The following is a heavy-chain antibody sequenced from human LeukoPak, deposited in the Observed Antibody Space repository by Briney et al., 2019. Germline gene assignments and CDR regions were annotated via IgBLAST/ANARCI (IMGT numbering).Heavy chain of an antibody. CDR2: ISAYNGNT. Sequence: ASVKVSCKASGSTFTSYGISWVRQAPGQGLEWMGWISAYNGNTNYAQKFQGRVTMTTDTSTKTAYMELRSLRSDDTAVYYCARDGYSGYDYLDWGQGTLVTVSS. D-gene: IGHD5-12*01. CDR3: ARDGYSGYDYLD. J-gene: IGHJ4*02. CDR1: GSTFTSYG. V-gene: IGHV1-18*04.